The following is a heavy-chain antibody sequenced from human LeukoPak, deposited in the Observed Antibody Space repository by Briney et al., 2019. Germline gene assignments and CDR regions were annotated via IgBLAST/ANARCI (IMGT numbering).Heavy chain of an antibody. D-gene: IGHD4-17*01. CDR2: IIPIFGTA. CDR3: ARATTVTTVGGEDY. Sequence: ASVKVSCKASGGTFSSYAISWVRQAPGQGLEWMGGIIPIFGTANYAQKFQGGVTITTDVSTSTAYMELSSLRSEDTAVYYCARATTVTTVGGEDYWGQGTLVTVSS. V-gene: IGHV1-69*05. J-gene: IGHJ4*02. CDR1: GGTFSSYA.